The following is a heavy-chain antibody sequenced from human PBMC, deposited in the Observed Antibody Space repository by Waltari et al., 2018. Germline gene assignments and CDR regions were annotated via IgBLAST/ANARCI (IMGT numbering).Heavy chain of an antibody. J-gene: IGHJ2*01. D-gene: IGHD3-3*01. Sequence: QVQLQESGPGLVKPSETLSLTCTVPGDSVSSSYYWRWIRQPPGKGLEWIGYIYYSGSTNYNPSLKSRVTISVDTSKNKFSLKLNSVTAADTAVYYCARASRGSGFYYGYFDLWGRGTLVIVSS. CDR2: IYYSGST. CDR1: GDSVSSSYY. V-gene: IGHV4-61*01. CDR3: ARASRGSGFYYGYFDL.